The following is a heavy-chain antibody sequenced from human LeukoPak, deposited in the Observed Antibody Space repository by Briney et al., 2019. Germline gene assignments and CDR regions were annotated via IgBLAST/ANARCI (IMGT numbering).Heavy chain of an antibody. V-gene: IGHV3-11*04. CDR1: GFTFSDYY. J-gene: IGHJ4*02. Sequence: GGSLRLSCAASGFTFSDYYMSWIRQAPGKGLEWVSYISSSGSTISYADSVKGRFTISRDNAKNSLYLQMNSLRAEDTAVYYCARDRDIGVYSSSWSLAYWGQGTLVTVSS. CDR3: ARDRDIGVYSSSWSLAY. D-gene: IGHD6-13*01. CDR2: ISSSGSTI.